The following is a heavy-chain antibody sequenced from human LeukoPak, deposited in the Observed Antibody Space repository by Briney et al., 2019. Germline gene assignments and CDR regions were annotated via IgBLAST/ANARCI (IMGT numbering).Heavy chain of an antibody. CDR3: ARKGEHYGDYDY. V-gene: IGHV1-2*02. CDR1: GHTFTGYF. Sequence: GASVKVSCKASGHTFTGYFLHWVRQAPGQGLEWMGWILPNTGGTHYAQKFQGRVTVTRDTSISTAYMEVSRLTSDDTAVYYCARKGEHYGDYDYWGQGTLVTVSS. J-gene: IGHJ4*02. D-gene: IGHD4-17*01. CDR2: ILPNTGGT.